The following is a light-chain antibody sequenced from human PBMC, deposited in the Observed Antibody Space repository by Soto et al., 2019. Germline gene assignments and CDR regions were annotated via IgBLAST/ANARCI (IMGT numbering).Light chain of an antibody. CDR1: SSDVGGYNY. J-gene: IGLJ1*01. V-gene: IGLV2-14*01. Sequence: SALTQPASVSGSPGQSITISCTGTSSDVGGYNYVSWYQQQSGKAPKLMIHEVSNRPSGVSNRFSGSKSGNTASLTISGLQAEDEADYYCSSYTSSGAYVFGIGTKLTVL. CDR2: EVS. CDR3: SSYTSSGAYV.